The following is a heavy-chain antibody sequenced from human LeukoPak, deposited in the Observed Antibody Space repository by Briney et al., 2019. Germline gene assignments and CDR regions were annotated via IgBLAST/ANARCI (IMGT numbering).Heavy chain of an antibody. CDR2: IYHSGCT. CDR1: GGSISSGGYY. J-gene: IGHJ5*02. V-gene: IGHV4-30-2*01. D-gene: IGHD4-11*01. Sequence: SETLSLTCTVSGGSISSGGYYWSWIRQPPGKGLEWIGYIYHSGCTYYNPSLKSRVTISVDKPKNQLSLKLSSVTAADTAVYYCARHHADYSTLRLDWFDPWGQGTLVTVSS. CDR3: ARHHADYSTLRLDWFDP.